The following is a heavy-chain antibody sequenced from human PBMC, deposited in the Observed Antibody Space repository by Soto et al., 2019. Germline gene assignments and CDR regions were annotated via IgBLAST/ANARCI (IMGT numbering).Heavy chain of an antibody. V-gene: IGHV4-30-4*01. CDR2: IYYSGST. D-gene: IGHD3-16*01. CDR3: PSRRARGRALLSAP. J-gene: IGHJ5*02. CDR1: GGSISSGDYY. Sequence: PSETLSLTCTASGGSISSGDYYWSWIRQPPGKGPEWIGYIYYSGSTYYNPSLKSRVTISVDTSKNQFSLKLSSVTAADTAVYYCPSRRARGRALLSAPWGQETLVTVPS.